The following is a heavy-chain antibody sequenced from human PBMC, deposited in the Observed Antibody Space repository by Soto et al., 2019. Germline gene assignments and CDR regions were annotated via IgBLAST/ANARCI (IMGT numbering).Heavy chain of an antibody. Sequence: SVKVSCKASGGTFSSYAISWVRQAPGQGLEWMGGIIPIFGTANYAQKFQGRVTITADESTSTAYMELSSLRSEDTAVYYCATLDQYSYGSDHPGYYYYGMDVWGQGTTVTVSS. CDR2: IIPIFGTA. J-gene: IGHJ6*02. CDR3: ATLDQYSYGSDHPGYYYYGMDV. CDR1: GGTFSSYA. V-gene: IGHV1-69*13. D-gene: IGHD5-18*01.